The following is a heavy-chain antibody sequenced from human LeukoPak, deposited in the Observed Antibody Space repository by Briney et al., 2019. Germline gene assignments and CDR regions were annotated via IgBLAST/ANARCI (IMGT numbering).Heavy chain of an antibody. V-gene: IGHV3-33*01. D-gene: IGHD6-19*01. CDR1: GFTFRIYG. J-gene: IGHJ4*02. Sequence: PGTSLRLSCEASGFTFRIYGMHWVRQAPGKGLEWVAAIWEDGTNIQYADSVKGRFTISRDNSKNRLYLQMNNLRAEDTALYFCARVGYNSGWYEYWGQGTLVTVSS. CDR3: ARVGYNSGWYEY. CDR2: IWEDGTNI.